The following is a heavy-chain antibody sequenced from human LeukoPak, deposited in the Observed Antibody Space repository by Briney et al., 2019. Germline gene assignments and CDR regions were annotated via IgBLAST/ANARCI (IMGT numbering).Heavy chain of an antibody. D-gene: IGHD3-22*01. CDR3: ARDDLYDQWAFDP. CDR1: GFTFNSYA. J-gene: IGHJ5*02. CDR2: ISSSSSYI. Sequence: GGSLRLSCVTSGFTFNSYAMSWVRQAPGKGLEWVSSISSSSSYIYYADSVKGRFTISRDNAKNSLYLQMNSLRAEDTAVYYCARDDLYDQWAFDPWGQGTLVTVSS. V-gene: IGHV3-21*01.